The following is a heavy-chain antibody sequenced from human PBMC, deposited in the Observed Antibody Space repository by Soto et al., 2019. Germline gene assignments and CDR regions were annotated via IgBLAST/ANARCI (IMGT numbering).Heavy chain of an antibody. CDR2: ISYDGSNK. D-gene: IGHD6-13*01. J-gene: IGHJ4*02. Sequence: GGSLRVSCAASGFTFSSYAMHWVRQAPCKGLEWVAVISYDGSNKYYADSVKGRFTISRDNSKNTLYLQMNSLRAEDTAVYYCAREALGQQPFDYWGQGTLVPVSS. CDR3: AREALGQQPFDY. CDR1: GFTFSSYA. V-gene: IGHV3-30-3*01.